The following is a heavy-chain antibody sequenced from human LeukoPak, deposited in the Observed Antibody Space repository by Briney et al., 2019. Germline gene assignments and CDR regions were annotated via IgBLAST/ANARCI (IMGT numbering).Heavy chain of an antibody. J-gene: IGHJ5*02. CDR3: ATEHSSGWYWFDP. Sequence: ASVKVSCKASGGTFSSYAISWVRQAPGQGLEWMGGIIPIFGTANYAQKFQGRVTITADESTSTAYMELSSLRSEDTAVYYCATEHSSGWYWFDPWAREPWSPPPQ. D-gene: IGHD6-19*01. V-gene: IGHV1-69*13. CDR1: GGTFSSYA. CDR2: IIPIFGTA.